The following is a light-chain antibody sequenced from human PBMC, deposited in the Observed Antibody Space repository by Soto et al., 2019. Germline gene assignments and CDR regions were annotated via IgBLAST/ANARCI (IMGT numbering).Light chain of an antibody. CDR2: EVV. CDR3: KSYAGSNTYV. CDR1: RNDIGAYEF. V-gene: IGLV2-8*01. J-gene: IGLJ1*01. Sequence: QSVLTQPPSASGSPGQSVTISCTGTRNDIGAYEFVSWYQHHPGKAPKLIIYEVVQRPSGVPDRFSGSKSGNTASLTVSGLQVADEADYYCKSYAGSNTYVFGTGTKVTVL.